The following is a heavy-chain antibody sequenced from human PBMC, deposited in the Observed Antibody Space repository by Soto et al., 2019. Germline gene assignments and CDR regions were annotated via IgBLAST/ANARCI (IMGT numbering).Heavy chain of an antibody. D-gene: IGHD3-16*01. CDR3: TTDFYVTNSDDAFDI. CDR2: IKSKTDGGTT. J-gene: IGHJ3*02. Sequence: GGSLRLSCAASGFTFSNAWMSWVRQAPGKGLEWVGRIKSKTDGGTTDYAAPGKGRFTISREDSKNTLYLQMNSLKTEDTAVYYCTTDFYVTNSDDAFDIWGQGTMVTVSS. CDR1: GFTFSNAW. V-gene: IGHV3-15*01.